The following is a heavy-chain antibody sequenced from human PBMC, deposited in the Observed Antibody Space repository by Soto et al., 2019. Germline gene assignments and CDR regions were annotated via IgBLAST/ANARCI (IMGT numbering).Heavy chain of an antibody. V-gene: IGHV3-33*01. J-gene: IGHJ4*02. CDR3: ARDSEAWIQLWFFDY. CDR1: GFTFSSYG. D-gene: IGHD5-18*01. CDR2: IWYDGSNK. Sequence: GGSLRLSCAASGFTFSSYGMHWVRQAPGKGLEWVAVIWYDGSNKYYADSVKGRFTISRDNSKNTLYLQMNSLRAEDTAVYYCARDSEAWIQLWFFDYWGQGTLVTVSS.